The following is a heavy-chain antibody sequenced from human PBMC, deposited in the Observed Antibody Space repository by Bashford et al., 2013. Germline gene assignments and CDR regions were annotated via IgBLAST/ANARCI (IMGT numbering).Heavy chain of an antibody. CDR3: VRDRDTSMDSTT. CDR2: LTPNSGAT. V-gene: IGHV1-2*02. Sequence: VASVKVSCKTSGFTLTGYYIYWVRQAPGQGLEWMGSLTPNSGATFCAQKFQGRVTLTWDTSISTAYMELNRLRSDDTAVYYCVRDRDTSMDSTTWGQGARGHRLL. CDR1: GFTLTGYY. J-gene: IGHJ4*02. D-gene: IGHD5-18*01.